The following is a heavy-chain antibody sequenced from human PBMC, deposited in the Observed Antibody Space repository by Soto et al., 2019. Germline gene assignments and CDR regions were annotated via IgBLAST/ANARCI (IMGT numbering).Heavy chain of an antibody. CDR2: ISSGSEYI. V-gene: IGHV3-21*02. D-gene: IGHD6-13*01. J-gene: IGHJ6*02. Sequence: EVQLVESGGGLVKPGGSLRLSCSASGFTFSATGMNWVRQAPGKGPEWVSSISSGSEYIFYGDSVQGRLTISRDNAKNSGYLQLNNLRAEETAVYYCAKAGAAGSVLDVWGQGTTVTVYS. CDR3: AKAGAAGSVLDV. CDR1: GFTFSATG.